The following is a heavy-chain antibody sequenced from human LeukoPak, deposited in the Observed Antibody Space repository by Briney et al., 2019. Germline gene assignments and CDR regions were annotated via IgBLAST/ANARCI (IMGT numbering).Heavy chain of an antibody. CDR3: ARGHPSNYVMDV. CDR2: IFGSGST. J-gene: IGHJ6*02. V-gene: IGHV4-4*07. CDR1: GGSISGYY. Sequence: SETLSLTCTVSGGSISGYYWNWIRQPAGKGLEWIGRIFGSGSTNYNPSLKSRATMSVDTSKNQFSLNLNSVTAADTAVYYCARGHPSNYVMDVWGQGTTVTVSS.